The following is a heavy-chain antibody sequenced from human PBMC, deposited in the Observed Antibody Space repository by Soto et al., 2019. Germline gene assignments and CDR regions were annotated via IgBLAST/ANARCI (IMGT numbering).Heavy chain of an antibody. CDR3: AYLPCSGGSCYWCSFYGMAV. V-gene: IGHV2-5*02. CDR2: IYWDDDK. CDR1: GFSLSTSGVG. Sequence: QITLKESGPTLVKPTQTLTLTCTFSGFSLSTSGVGVAWIRQPPGQALEWLALIYWDDDKRYRPSLESRLTITKDSSKHPVVLTLPNMDSVDTATYYRAYLPCSGGSCYWCSFYGMAVWCQGTAVTVSS. J-gene: IGHJ6*02. D-gene: IGHD2-15*01.